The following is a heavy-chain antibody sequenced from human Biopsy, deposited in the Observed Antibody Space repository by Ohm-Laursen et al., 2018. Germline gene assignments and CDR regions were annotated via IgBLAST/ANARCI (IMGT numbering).Heavy chain of an antibody. CDR1: SGSIRTGDYY. D-gene: IGHD1-26*01. CDR3: ARDDDGRYLGNTFDL. CDR2: IYYTGNT. Sequence: TLSLTCTVSSGSIRTGDYYWTWIRQHPGKGLEWIGSIYYTGNTKYNPSLQSRLSMSVDTSKNQFSLKLSSVTAADTAVYLCARDDDGRYLGNTFDLWGQGRMVTVSS. V-gene: IGHV4-31*03. J-gene: IGHJ3*01.